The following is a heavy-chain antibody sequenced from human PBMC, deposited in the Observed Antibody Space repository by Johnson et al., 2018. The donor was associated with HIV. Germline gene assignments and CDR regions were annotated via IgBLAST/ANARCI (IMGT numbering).Heavy chain of an antibody. V-gene: IGHV3-30*02. J-gene: IGHJ3*02. CDR3: ANPTGSDAFDI. CDR2: IRYDGSNK. D-gene: IGHD1-1*01. Sequence: QVQLVESGGGVVQPGRSLRLSCVVSGFTFSSYPMHWVRQAPGKGLEWVAIIRYDGSNKYYADSVKGRFTISRDNSKNTLYLQMNSLRAEDTAVYYCANPTGSDAFDIWGQGTMVTVSS. CDR1: GFTFSSYP.